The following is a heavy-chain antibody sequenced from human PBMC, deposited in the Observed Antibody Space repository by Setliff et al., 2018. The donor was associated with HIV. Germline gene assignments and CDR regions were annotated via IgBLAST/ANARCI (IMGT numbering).Heavy chain of an antibody. CDR2: ISGSGGDT. CDR3: ADSANGFPRN. D-gene: IGHD2-8*01. Sequence: GESLKISCASSGFTFSSYAMTWVRQAPGKGLECVAVISGSGGDTYYADSVKGRFVISREKSKSTLYLQMNSLRAEDTAVYYCADSANGFPRNWGQGTLVTVSS. J-gene: IGHJ4*02. V-gene: IGHV3-23*01. CDR1: GFTFSSYA.